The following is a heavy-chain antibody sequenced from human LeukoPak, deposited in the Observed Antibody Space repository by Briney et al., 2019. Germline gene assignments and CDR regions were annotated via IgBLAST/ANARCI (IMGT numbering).Heavy chain of an antibody. J-gene: IGHJ2*01. V-gene: IGHV3-30*18. D-gene: IGHD6-13*01. CDR1: GFTFSSYG. CDR2: ISYDGSNK. CDR3: AKNWQQLVLRLGYFDL. Sequence: PGRSLRLSCAASGFTFSSYGMHWVRQAPGKGLEWVAVISYDGSNKYYVDSVKGRFTISRDNSKNTLYLQMNSLRADDTAVYYCAKNWQQLVLRLGYFDLWGRGTLVTVSS.